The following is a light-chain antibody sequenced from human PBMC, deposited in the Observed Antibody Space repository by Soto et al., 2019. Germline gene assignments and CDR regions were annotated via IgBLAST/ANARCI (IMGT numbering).Light chain of an antibody. CDR2: GAS. CDR1: QSVSSNY. Sequence: EIVLTQSPGTLSLSPGERATLCCRASQSVSSNYLAWYQQRPGQAPRLLIYGASTRATGIPDRFSGSGSGTDFTLTISRLEPEDFAVYYCQQHGSSPRTFGQGTKVDIK. J-gene: IGKJ1*01. V-gene: IGKV3-20*01. CDR3: QQHGSSPRT.